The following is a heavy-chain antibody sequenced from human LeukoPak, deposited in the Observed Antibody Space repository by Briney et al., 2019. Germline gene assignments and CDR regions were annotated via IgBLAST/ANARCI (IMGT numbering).Heavy chain of an antibody. J-gene: IGHJ4*02. CDR1: GFTVSSYY. Sequence: QPWGSLRLSCAASGFTVSSYYMTWVRQAPGKGLEWVSGISGSGASTYYADSVKGRFTISRDNSKNTLYLQMNSLRAEDTAVYSCAKETDYNYIYYFDYWGQGTLVTVSS. CDR2: ISGSGAST. V-gene: IGHV3-23*01. D-gene: IGHD5-24*01. CDR3: AKETDYNYIYYFDY.